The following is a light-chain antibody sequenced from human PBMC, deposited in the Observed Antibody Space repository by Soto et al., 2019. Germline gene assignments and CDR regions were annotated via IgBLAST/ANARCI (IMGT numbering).Light chain of an antibody. Sequence: EVVMTQSPATLSVSPGERATLSCRASQSVSSNLAWYQQKLGQAPRLLIYAASARATGIPARFSGSGSGTEFTFTISSLQSEDFAVYYCQQYNNWPQTFGQGTKLEIE. J-gene: IGKJ2*01. CDR2: AAS. CDR1: QSVSSN. CDR3: QQYNNWPQT. V-gene: IGKV3-15*01.